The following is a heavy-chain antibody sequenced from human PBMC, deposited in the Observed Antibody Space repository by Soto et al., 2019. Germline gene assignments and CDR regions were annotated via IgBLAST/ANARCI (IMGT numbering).Heavy chain of an antibody. J-gene: IGHJ4*02. Sequence: GGSLRLSCAASGFTFSSYAMSWVRQAPGKGLEWVSAISGSGGSTYYADSVKGRFTISRDNSKNTLYLQMNSLRAEDTAVYYCAKVPPILGYCSSTSCYLRWGQGTLVTVSS. CDR2: ISGSGGST. CDR1: GFTFSSYA. V-gene: IGHV3-23*01. CDR3: AKVPPILGYCSSTSCYLR. D-gene: IGHD2-2*01.